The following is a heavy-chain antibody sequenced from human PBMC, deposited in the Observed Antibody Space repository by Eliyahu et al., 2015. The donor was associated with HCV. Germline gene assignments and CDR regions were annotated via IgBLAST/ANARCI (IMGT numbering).Heavy chain of an antibody. D-gene: IGHD3-16*01. CDR2: IHYRGNA. Sequence: QVQLQESGPGLVKPSETLSLSCTVSGGPISTYYWSWIRQPPGKGLEWIGYIHYRGNAYYNPSLKSRVTISVDTSKNQFSLKLSSVTAADTAVYYCARQGGTWPTYYYSMDVWGQGTTVTVSS. CDR3: ARQGGTWPTYYYSMDV. CDR1: GGPISTYY. J-gene: IGHJ6*02. V-gene: IGHV4-59*08.